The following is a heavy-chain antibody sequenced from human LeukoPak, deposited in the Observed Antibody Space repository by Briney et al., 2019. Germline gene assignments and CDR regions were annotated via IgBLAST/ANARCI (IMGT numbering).Heavy chain of an antibody. CDR3: ARTPLAYYGMDV. J-gene: IGHJ6*02. CDR1: GFTFSSYD. V-gene: IGHV3-53*04. Sequence: GGSLRLSCAASGFTFSSYDMSWVRQAPGKGLEWVSVIYSGGSTYYADSVKGRFTISRHNSKNTLYLQMNSLRAEDTAVYYCARTPLAYYGMDVWGQGTTVTVSS. CDR2: IYSGGST.